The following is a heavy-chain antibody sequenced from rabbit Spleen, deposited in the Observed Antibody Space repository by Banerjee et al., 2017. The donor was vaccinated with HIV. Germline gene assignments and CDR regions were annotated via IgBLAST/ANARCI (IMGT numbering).Heavy chain of an antibody. CDR1: GFDFSRNA. D-gene: IGHD8-1*01. J-gene: IGHJ4*01. V-gene: IGHV1S40*01. CDR3: ARDGAGGSYFAL. CDR2: IDAGSSGRS. Sequence: QSLEESGGDLVKPGASLTLTCKASGFDFSRNAMCWVRQAPGKGLEWIAYIDAGSSGRSYYASWAKGRFTISKTSSTTVTLQMTSLTAADTATYFCARDGAGGSYFALWGPGTLVTVS.